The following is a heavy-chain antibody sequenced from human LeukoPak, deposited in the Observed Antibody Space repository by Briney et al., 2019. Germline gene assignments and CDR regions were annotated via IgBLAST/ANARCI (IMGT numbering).Heavy chain of an antibody. D-gene: IGHD3-22*01. CDR2: ISSSTTTI. J-gene: IGHJ3*02. Sequence: GGSLRLSCAVSGFTFSGYSMKWVRQAPGKGLEWVSYISSSTTTIYHADSVKGRFTVSRDNAKNSLYLQMDSLRVEDTAVYYCATDREDYDSSGCYLSDAFDIWGQGTMVTVSS. CDR3: ATDREDYDSSGCYLSDAFDI. CDR1: GFTFSGYS. V-gene: IGHV3-48*01.